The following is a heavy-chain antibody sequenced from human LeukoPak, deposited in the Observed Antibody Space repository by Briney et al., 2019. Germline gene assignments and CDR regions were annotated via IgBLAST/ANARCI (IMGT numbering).Heavy chain of an antibody. CDR1: GGSISGYY. Sequence: SETLSLTCTVSGGSISGYYWSWIRQPPGKGLEWIGYIYYSGSTNYNPSLKSRVTISVDTSKNQFSLKLSSVTAADTAVYYFARHDRYYYYGMDVWGQGTTITV. V-gene: IGHV4-59*08. CDR3: ARHDRYYYYGMDV. J-gene: IGHJ6*02. CDR2: IYYSGST.